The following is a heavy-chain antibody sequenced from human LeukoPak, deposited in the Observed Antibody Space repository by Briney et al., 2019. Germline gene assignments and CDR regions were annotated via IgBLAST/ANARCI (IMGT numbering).Heavy chain of an antibody. CDR2: FEHDGSRT. CDR1: GFTFTSYW. V-gene: IGHV3-74*03. D-gene: IGHD4-17*01. Sequence: PGGSLRLPCTASGFTFTSYWMHWVRQPPGKGLVWLSRFEHDGSRTAYADSVTGRYTISRQNAKNMVYLQMNSLRADDTAVYYCATDLGWGQGTLVTVSS. J-gene: IGHJ4*02. CDR3: ATDLG.